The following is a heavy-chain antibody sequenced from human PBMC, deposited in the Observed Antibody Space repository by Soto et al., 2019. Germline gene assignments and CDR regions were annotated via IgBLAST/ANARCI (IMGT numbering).Heavy chain of an antibody. V-gene: IGHV1-2*02. J-gene: IGHJ4*02. CDR2: LIPNGGT. CDR3: ERSLNRLPSLLEY. Sequence: QVQLVQSGAEVKRPGASVKVSCKASGYTLTDNYIHWVRQAPGQGLEWMGWLIPNGGTNYSQQFQGSVTITRDTSIRTAYMERSGLRSDDTAVYHCERSLNRLPSLLEYWGQGNLVTVSS. CDR1: GYTLTDNY. D-gene: IGHD2-21*02.